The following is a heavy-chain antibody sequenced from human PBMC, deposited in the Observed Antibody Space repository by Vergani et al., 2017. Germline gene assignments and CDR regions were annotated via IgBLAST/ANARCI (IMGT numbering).Heavy chain of an antibody. CDR2: IIPILGIA. V-gene: IGHV1-69*02. Sequence: QVQLVQSGAEVKKPGSSVKVSCKASGGTFSSSTISWVRQAPGQGLEWMGRIIPILGIANYAQKFQGRVTITADKSTSTAYMELSSLRSEDTAVYYCARPSGSYILFDYWGQGTLVTVSS. CDR1: GGTFSSST. D-gene: IGHD1-26*01. CDR3: ARPSGSYILFDY. J-gene: IGHJ4*02.